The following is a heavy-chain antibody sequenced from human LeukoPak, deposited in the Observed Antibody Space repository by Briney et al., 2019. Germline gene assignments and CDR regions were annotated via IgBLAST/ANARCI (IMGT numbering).Heavy chain of an antibody. J-gene: IGHJ4*02. CDR3: ARGLGGYTSSQAY. V-gene: IGHV3-21*01. CDR2: LSTSSSYI. CDR1: GFTFSSYS. Sequence: GGSLRLSCAASGFTFSSYSMNWVRRAPGKGLEWVSSLSTSSSYIYYADSVKGRFTISRDNAKNTLYLQMNSLRAEDTAVYYCARGLGGYTSSQAYWGQGTLVTVSS. D-gene: IGHD6-13*01.